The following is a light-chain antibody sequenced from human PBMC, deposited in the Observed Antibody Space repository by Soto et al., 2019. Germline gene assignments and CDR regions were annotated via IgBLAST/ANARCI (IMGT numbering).Light chain of an antibody. CDR2: VAS. Sequence: DIQMTQSPSSVSASVGDRVTITCRASQGISSRLAWYQQKPGKAPNLLIYVASNLQSGVPSRFSGSGSETDFTLTIGSLQPEDFATYYCQQANSFPLTFGGGTKVEIK. CDR3: QQANSFPLT. J-gene: IGKJ4*01. V-gene: IGKV1-12*01. CDR1: QGISSR.